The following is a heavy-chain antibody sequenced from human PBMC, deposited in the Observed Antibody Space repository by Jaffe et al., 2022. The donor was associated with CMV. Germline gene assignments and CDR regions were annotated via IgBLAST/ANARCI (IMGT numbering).Heavy chain of an antibody. CDR1: GFTFSSYA. D-gene: IGHD3-22*01. V-gene: IGHV3-23*01. Sequence: EVQLLESGGGLVQPGGSLRLSCAASGFTFSSYAMSWVRQAPGKGLEWVSAISGSGGSTYYADSVKGRFTISRDNSKNTLYLQMNSLRAEDTAVYYCAKELPVVITQRGAFDIWGQGTMVTVSS. CDR2: ISGSGGST. J-gene: IGHJ3*02. CDR3: AKELPVVITQRGAFDI.